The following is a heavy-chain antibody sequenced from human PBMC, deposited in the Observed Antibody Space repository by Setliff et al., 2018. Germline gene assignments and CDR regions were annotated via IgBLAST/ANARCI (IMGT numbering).Heavy chain of an antibody. D-gene: IGHD6-13*01. V-gene: IGHV1-18*01. Sequence: ASVKVSCKASGYTFSRYGINWVRQAPGQGLEWMGWISAYNDYTEFAQQFQGRVTMTTDTSTTTAYMELRSLRSDDTAVYYCSRGRRGSTWTSDSWGQGTLVTVSS. CDR1: GYTFSRYG. CDR3: SRGRRGSTWTSDS. CDR2: ISAYNDYT. J-gene: IGHJ4*02.